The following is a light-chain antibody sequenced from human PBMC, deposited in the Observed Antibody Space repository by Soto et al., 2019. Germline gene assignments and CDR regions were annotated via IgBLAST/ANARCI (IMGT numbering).Light chain of an antibody. Sequence: EIVLTQSPATLSLSPGDRATISCRASQSVGSYLGWYQQRPGQAPRLLIYDASNRAAGIPARFSGSGTGTAFTLTICCLAPEDFAVYYCQQRSDWPSTFCGGNKVEIK. V-gene: IGKV3-11*01. J-gene: IGKJ4*01. CDR2: DAS. CDR1: QSVGSY. CDR3: QQRSDWPST.